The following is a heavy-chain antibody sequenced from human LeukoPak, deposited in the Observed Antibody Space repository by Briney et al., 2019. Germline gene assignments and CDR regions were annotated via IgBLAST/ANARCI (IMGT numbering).Heavy chain of an antibody. Sequence: ASAKVSCKASGYTFTGYYMHWVRQAPGQGLEWMGRINPNSGGTNYAQKFQGRVTMTRDTSISTAYMELSRLRSDDTAVYYCARALLGGEVELDYWGQGTLVTVSS. CDR1: GYTFTGYY. CDR3: ARALLGGEVELDY. V-gene: IGHV1-2*06. J-gene: IGHJ4*02. D-gene: IGHD3-16*01. CDR2: INPNSGGT.